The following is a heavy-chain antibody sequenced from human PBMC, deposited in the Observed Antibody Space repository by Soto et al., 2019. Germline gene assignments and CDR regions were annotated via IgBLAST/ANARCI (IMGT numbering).Heavy chain of an antibody. J-gene: IGHJ4*02. CDR1: GFTFTTYW. D-gene: IGHD1-26*01. Sequence: EVQLVESGGGLVQPGESLRLSCAASGFTFTTYWMHWVRQVPGKGLMWVSRINSDGSWTTYADSVKGRFTMSRDNAKNTLYLQMNSLRAEDTAVYYCARDQAGPGGTADYWGQGALVIVSS. CDR2: INSDGSWT. CDR3: ARDQAGPGGTADY. V-gene: IGHV3-74*01.